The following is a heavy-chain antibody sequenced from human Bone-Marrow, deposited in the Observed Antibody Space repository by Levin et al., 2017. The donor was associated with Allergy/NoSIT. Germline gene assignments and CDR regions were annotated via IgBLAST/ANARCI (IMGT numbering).Heavy chain of an antibody. V-gene: IGHV1-2*02. CDR1: GYTFSNYY. CDR2: INPYSGDT. Sequence: AASVKVSCKASGYTFSNYYMHWVRQAPGQGLEWMGWINPYSGDTKYAHKFLGRVTMTRDTFIRTGYMEMTRLTSDDTAIYYCARGVLDYGSGSFDYWGQGTLVTVSS. J-gene: IGHJ4*02. CDR3: ARGVLDYGSGSFDY. D-gene: IGHD3-10*01.